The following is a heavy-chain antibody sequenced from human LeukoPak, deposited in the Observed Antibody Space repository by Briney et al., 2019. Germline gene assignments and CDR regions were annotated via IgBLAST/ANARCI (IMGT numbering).Heavy chain of an antibody. Sequence: SETLSLTCAVSGYSITSGYYWGWIRQPPGKGLEWIGSIYHSGSTYYNPSLKSRVTISVDTSKNQFSLKLSSVTAADTAVYYCARCGLVRGLNDYWGQATLVTVSS. D-gene: IGHD3-10*01. CDR1: GYSITSGYY. V-gene: IGHV4-38-2*01. CDR2: IYHSGST. J-gene: IGHJ4*02. CDR3: ARCGLVRGLNDY.